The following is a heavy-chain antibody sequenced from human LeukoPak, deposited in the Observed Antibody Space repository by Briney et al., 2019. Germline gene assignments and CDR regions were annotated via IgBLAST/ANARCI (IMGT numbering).Heavy chain of an antibody. Sequence: ASVKVSCKASGYTFTGYYMHWVRQAPGQGLEWMGWINPNSGGTSYAQRFQGRVTMTRDTSTSTVYMELSSLRSEDTAVYYCARGGYSSSWYWFDPWGQGTLVTVSS. J-gene: IGHJ5*02. CDR1: GYTFTGYY. CDR3: ARGGYSSSWYWFDP. CDR2: INPNSGGT. V-gene: IGHV1-2*02. D-gene: IGHD6-13*01.